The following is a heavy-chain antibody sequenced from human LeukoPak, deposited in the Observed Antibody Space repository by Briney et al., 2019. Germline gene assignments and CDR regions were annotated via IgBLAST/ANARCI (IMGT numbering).Heavy chain of an antibody. Sequence: QPGGSLRLSCAASGFTFSSYAMHWVRQAPGKGLEWVAVISYDGSNKYYADSVKGRFTISRDNSKNTLYLQMNSLRAEDTAVYYCAREASHYYDPSVGAFDIWGQGTMVTVSS. V-gene: IGHV3-30-3*01. D-gene: IGHD3-22*01. J-gene: IGHJ3*02. CDR2: ISYDGSNK. CDR1: GFTFSSYA. CDR3: AREASHYYDPSVGAFDI.